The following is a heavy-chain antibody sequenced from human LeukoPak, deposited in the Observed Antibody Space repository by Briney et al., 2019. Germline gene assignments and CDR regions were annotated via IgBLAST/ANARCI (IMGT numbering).Heavy chain of an antibody. J-gene: IGHJ4*02. CDR1: GYTFTSYG. CDR3: AKDGYCSGGSCSYYFDY. D-gene: IGHD2-15*01. V-gene: IGHV1-18*01. CDR2: ISAYNGNT. Sequence: ASVKVSCKASGYTFTSYGISWVRQAPGQGLEWMGWISAYNGNTNYAQKLQGRVTMTTDTSTSTAYMELRSLRSDDTAVYYCAKDGYCSGGSCSYYFDYWGQGTLVTVSS.